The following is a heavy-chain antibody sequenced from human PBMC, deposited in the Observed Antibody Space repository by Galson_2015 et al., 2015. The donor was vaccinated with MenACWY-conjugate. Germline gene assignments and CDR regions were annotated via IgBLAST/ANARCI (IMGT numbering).Heavy chain of an antibody. V-gene: IGHV4-59*01. CDR2: IYYSGST. CDR1: GGSMRNYY. J-gene: IGHJ1*01. D-gene: IGHD4-17*01. Sequence: SETLSLTCTVSGGSMRNYYWSWIRQPPGKGLEWIGYIYYSGSTNYNPSLKSRVTISVDTSKNQFSLKLSSVTAADTAVYYCARDLGPTTGGSAEYFQHWGQGQRSPSLQ. CDR3: ARDLGPTTGGSAEYFQH.